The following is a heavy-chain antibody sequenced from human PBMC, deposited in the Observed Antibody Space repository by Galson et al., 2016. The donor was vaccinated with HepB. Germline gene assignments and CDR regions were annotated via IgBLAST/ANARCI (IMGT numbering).Heavy chain of an antibody. V-gene: IGHV6-1*01. Sequence: CAISGDSVSSNSGAWNWIRQSPSRGLEWLGRTYYRSKYYNDYAVSVKSRITINPDTSKNQFSLQLNSVTPEDTAVYFCAREVLVARVMGYYYYSYGMDVWGQGTTVTVSS. CDR3: AREVLVARVMGYYYYSYGMDV. J-gene: IGHJ6*02. D-gene: IGHD6-6*01. CDR2: TYYRSKYYN. CDR1: GDSVSSNSGA.